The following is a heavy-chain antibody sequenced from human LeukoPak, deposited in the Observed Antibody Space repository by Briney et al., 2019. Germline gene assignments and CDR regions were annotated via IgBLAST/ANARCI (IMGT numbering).Heavy chain of an antibody. CDR1: GYSISCGYY. J-gene: IGHJ4*02. CDR2: IYHSGST. Sequence: PSETLSLTCTVSGYSISCGYYWGWIRPSPGKGLEWIGSIYHSGSTYYNPSLKSRVTISVDTSKNQFSLKLSSVTAADTAVYYCARLLEYQLLIDYFDYWGQGTLVTVSS. D-gene: IGHD2-2*01. V-gene: IGHV4-38-2*02. CDR3: ARLLEYQLLIDYFDY.